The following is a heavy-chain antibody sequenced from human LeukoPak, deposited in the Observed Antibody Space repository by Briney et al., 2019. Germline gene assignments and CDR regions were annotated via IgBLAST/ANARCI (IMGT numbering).Heavy chain of an antibody. CDR3: ARGDTAMEPSDY. V-gene: IGHV4-59*01. Sequence: SETLSLTCTVSGGSISSYYWSWIRQPPGKGLEWIGNIYYSGSTNYNPSLKSRVTISVDTSKNQFSLKLSSVTAADTAVYYCARGDTAMEPSDYWGQGTLVTVSS. J-gene: IGHJ4*02. D-gene: IGHD5-18*01. CDR1: GGSISSYY. CDR2: IYYSGST.